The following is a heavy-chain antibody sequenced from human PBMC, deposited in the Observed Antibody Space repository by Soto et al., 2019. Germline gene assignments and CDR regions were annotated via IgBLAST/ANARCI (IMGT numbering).Heavy chain of an antibody. Sequence: PSHTLSLTRVISGHSVSSNNAAWNWIRQSPSRGLEWLGRTYYRSKWYNDSAVSVKSRITMNPTTSKNQFSLQLNCVTREDTAVYYCAREPPGGYGMDVWGQGTTVTVSS. D-gene: IGHD3-10*01. CDR3: AREPPGGYGMDV. J-gene: IGHJ6*02. V-gene: IGHV6-1*01. CDR2: TYYRSKWYN. CDR1: GHSVSSNNAA.